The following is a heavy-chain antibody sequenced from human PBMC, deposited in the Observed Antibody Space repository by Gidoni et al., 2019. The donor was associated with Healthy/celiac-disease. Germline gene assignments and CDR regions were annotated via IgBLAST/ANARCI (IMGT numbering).Heavy chain of an antibody. CDR1: GGTFSSYA. CDR3: AIATVTLKKTFDY. J-gene: IGHJ4*02. CDR2: IIPILGIA. D-gene: IGHD4-17*01. Sequence: QVQLVQSGAEVKKPGSSVKVSCKASGGTFSSYAISWVRQAPGQGLEWMGRIIPILGIANYAQKFQGRVTIIADKSTSTAYMELSSLRSEDTAVYYCAIATVTLKKTFDYWGQGTLVTVSS. V-gene: IGHV1-69*04.